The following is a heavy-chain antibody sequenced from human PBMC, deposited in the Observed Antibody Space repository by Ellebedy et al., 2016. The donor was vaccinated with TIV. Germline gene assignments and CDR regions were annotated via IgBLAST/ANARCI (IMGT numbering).Heavy chain of an antibody. CDR1: GGTFSSYA. Sequence: AASVKVSCKASGGTFSSYAISWVRQAPGQGLEWMGGIIPIFGTANYAQKFQGRVTITADESTSTAYMELSSLGSEDTAVYYCARDRGLVPSNWFDPWGQGTLVTVSS. J-gene: IGHJ5*02. CDR2: IIPIFGTA. V-gene: IGHV1-69*13. D-gene: IGHD3-10*01. CDR3: ARDRGLVPSNWFDP.